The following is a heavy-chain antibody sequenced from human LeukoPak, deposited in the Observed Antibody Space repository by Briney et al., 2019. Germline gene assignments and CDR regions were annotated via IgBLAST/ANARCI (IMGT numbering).Heavy chain of an antibody. J-gene: IGHJ5*02. D-gene: IGHD6-19*01. CDR2: IYYSGST. Sequence: PSETLSLTCTVSGGSISSYYWSWIRQPPGKGLEWIGYIYYSGSTNYNPSRKSRVTISVDTSKNQFSLKLSSVTAADTAVYYCARGGGSSGWFNWFDPWGQGTLVTVSS. CDR1: GGSISSYY. V-gene: IGHV4-59*08. CDR3: ARGGGSSGWFNWFDP.